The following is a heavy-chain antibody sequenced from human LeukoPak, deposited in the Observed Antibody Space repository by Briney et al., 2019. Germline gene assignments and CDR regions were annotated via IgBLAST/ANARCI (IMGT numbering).Heavy chain of an antibody. Sequence: GGSLRLSCAASGFTFSSYSMNWVRQAPGKGLEWVSGISWNSGSIGYADSVKGRFTISRDNAKNSLYLQMNSLRAEDTALYYCAKDSGTTTLHYFDYWGQGTLVTVSS. V-gene: IGHV3-9*01. CDR3: AKDSGTTTLHYFDY. D-gene: IGHD1-1*01. CDR1: GFTFSSYS. CDR2: ISWNSGSI. J-gene: IGHJ4*02.